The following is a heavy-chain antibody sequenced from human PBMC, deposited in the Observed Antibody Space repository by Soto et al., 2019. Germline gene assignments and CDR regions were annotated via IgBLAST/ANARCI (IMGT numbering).Heavy chain of an antibody. CDR3: GRAGVANCVDP. V-gene: IGHV3-33*01. Sequence: QVQLVESGGGVVQPGRSLRLSCEGSGYMFSKYGMNWVRQAPGKGLEWVAIIWYDGSNDFYADSVKGRFTISKDNSKNTVYLQMDSLRVDDTAIYYCGRAGVANCVDPWGQGTPVTVSS. D-gene: IGHD3-10*01. CDR2: IWYDGSND. J-gene: IGHJ5*02. CDR1: GYMFSKYG.